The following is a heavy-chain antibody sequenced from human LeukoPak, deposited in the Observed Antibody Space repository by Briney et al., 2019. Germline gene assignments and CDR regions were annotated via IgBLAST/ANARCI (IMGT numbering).Heavy chain of an antibody. CDR3: ARDLGGPNDVPYCGGDCYWPPYYFDY. V-gene: IGHV3-21*01. Sequence: PGGSLRLSCAASGFTFSSYSMNWVRQAPGKGLEWVSSISSGSSYIYYADSVKGRFTISRDNAKNSLYLQMNSLRAEDTAVYYCARDLGGPNDVPYCGGDCYWPPYYFDYWGQGTLVTVSS. CDR1: GFTFSSYS. CDR2: ISSGSSYI. D-gene: IGHD2-21*02. J-gene: IGHJ4*02.